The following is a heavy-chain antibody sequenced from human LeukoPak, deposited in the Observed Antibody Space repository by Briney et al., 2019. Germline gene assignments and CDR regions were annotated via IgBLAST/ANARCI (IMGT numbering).Heavy chain of an antibody. CDR2: IKQDGSEI. D-gene: IGHD3-9*01. J-gene: IGHJ3*02. CDR3: ARDLSI. CDR1: GFTFRNYW. V-gene: IGHV3-7*04. Sequence: AESLRLSCAASGFTFRNYWMTWVRQAPGKGLEWAANIKQDGSEIYYVDSVKGRFTICSDNAKNSLYLQMNSLRAEDTAVYYCARDLSIWGQGTMVTVPS.